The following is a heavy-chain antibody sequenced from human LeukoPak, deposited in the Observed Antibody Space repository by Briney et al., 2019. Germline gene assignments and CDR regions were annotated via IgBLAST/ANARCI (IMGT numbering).Heavy chain of an antibody. CDR1: RGSISSSNW. D-gene: IGHD3-10*01. V-gene: IGHV4-4*02. Sequence: SGTLSLTCPVSRGSISSSNWWSSVRQPPGKGLEWIVEIYHRGSTNYNPSLMSRVTISVDKSKNQFSLKLSSVTAADTAVYYCAKMVRGVNYYGMDVWGKGTTVTVSS. CDR2: IYHRGST. J-gene: IGHJ6*04. CDR3: AKMVRGVNYYGMDV.